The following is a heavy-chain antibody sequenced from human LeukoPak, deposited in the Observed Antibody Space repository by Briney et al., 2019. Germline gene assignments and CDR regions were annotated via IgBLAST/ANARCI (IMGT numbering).Heavy chain of an antibody. CDR1: GGTFSSYA. V-gene: IGHV1-69*01. D-gene: IGHD3-3*01. J-gene: IGHJ6*03. CDR3: ARNTYDFWSGYYPHYYYMDV. CDR2: IIPIFGTA. Sequence: GSSVKVSCKASGGTFSSYAISWVRQAPGQGLEWMGGIIPIFGTANYAQKFQGRVTITADESTSTAYMELSSLRSEDTAVYYCARNTYDFWSGYYPHYYYMDVWGKGTTVTVSS.